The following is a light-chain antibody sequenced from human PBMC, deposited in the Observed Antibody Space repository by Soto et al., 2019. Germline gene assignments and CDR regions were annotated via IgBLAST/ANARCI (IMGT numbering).Light chain of an antibody. J-gene: IGKJ4*01. Sequence: EIVLTQSPLSLPVTPGEPASISCRSSQNLLHSNGYNYLNWYLQKPGQSPQLLIYLGSNRASGVADRFSGSGAGTYFTLTINRVEAEDVGLYFCAQGLATPFTFGGGTKVEIK. CDR3: AQGLATPFT. V-gene: IGKV2-28*01. CDR1: QNLLHSNGYNY. CDR2: LGS.